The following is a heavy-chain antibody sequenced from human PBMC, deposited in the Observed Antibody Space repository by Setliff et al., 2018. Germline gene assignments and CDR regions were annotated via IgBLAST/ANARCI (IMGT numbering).Heavy chain of an antibody. CDR1: GGIIYDHW. Sequence: SETLSLTCSVSGGIIYDHWWTWIRQPPGAGLEWIGRVYSDGSTDYNSSFTSRVTISVDKATNQFFLKLTSLTAAYTALYFCARERQGGFLEWAPFDSWGQGVRVTVSS. J-gene: IGHJ4*02. CDR3: ARERQGGFLEWAPFDS. CDR2: VYSDGST. V-gene: IGHV4-4*07. D-gene: IGHD3-3*01.